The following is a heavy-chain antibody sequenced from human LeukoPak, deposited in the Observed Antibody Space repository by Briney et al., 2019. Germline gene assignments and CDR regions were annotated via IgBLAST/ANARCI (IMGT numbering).Heavy chain of an antibody. CDR3: ARGRSSYYDSGGYYYLMY. J-gene: IGHJ1*01. V-gene: IGHV4-39*07. CDR2: IYYSGST. CDR1: GGSISSSNYN. D-gene: IGHD3-22*01. Sequence: PSETLSLTCSVAGGSISSSNYNWGWIRQPPGKGLEWIGSIYYSGSTYYNPSLKSRVTISVDTFKNQFSLKMSSVTAADTAVYYCARGRSSYYDSGGYYYLMYWGQGTLVTVSS.